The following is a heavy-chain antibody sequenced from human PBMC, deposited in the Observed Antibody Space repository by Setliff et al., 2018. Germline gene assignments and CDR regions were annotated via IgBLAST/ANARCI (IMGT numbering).Heavy chain of an antibody. CDR2: IKGDGSEK. CDR1: GFTFGIYW. J-gene: IGHJ3*02. CDR3: GRAGKPYAFDI. V-gene: IGHV3-7*04. Sequence: QTGGSLRLSCSVSGFTFGIYWMSWVRQAPGKGLEWVANIKGDGSEKYYVDSVKGRFAVSRDNAKNSLFLQMDSLTVEDTAVYYCGRAGKPYAFDIWGQGTMVTVSS.